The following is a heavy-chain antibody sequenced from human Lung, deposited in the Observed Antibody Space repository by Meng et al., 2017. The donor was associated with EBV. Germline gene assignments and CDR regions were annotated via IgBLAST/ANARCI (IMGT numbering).Heavy chain of an antibody. V-gene: IGHV7-4-1*02. D-gene: IGHD2/OR15-2a*01. J-gene: IGHJ5*02. CDR2: ISTNTGTP. CDR3: ARGGNFDP. Sequence: QVQLVQSGAVLKKPGASVNVSCKASGNTFSTYTINWVRPAHGRGLEWMGWISTNTGTPTYTQGFTGRFVFSLDTSVSTAYLQISSLKAEDTAVYYCARGGNFDPWGQGTLVTVSS. CDR1: GNTFSTYT.